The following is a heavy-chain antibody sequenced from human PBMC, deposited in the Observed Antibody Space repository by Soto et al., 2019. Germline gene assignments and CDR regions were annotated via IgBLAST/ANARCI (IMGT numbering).Heavy chain of an antibody. Sequence: QVQLVESGVGAVRPGRSLRLCCAASGFTFSSYGMNWVRQAPGKGLEWVALIWYDGSNKYYVDSVKGRFSISRDNSKNTLYLQMNSLRTEDTAVYYSAREGTMVRGFDCWGQGTLVTVSS. D-gene: IGHD3-10*01. J-gene: IGHJ4*02. CDR3: AREGTMVRGFDC. CDR2: IWYDGSNK. V-gene: IGHV3-33*01. CDR1: GFTFSSYG.